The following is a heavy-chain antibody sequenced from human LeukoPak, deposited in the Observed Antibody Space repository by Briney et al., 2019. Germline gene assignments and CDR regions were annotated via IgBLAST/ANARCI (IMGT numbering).Heavy chain of an antibody. V-gene: IGHV1-69*06. J-gene: IGHJ5*02. CDR2: IIPIFGTA. CDR1: GGTFSGYA. D-gene: IGHD2-15*01. Sequence: ASVKVSCKASGGTFSGYAISWVRQAPGQGLEWMGGIIPIFGTANYAQKFQGRVTITADKSTSTAYMELRSLRSEDTAVYYCARDRLPPNCSGGSCYSSWFDPWGQGTLVTVSS. CDR3: ARDRLPPNCSGGSCYSSWFDP.